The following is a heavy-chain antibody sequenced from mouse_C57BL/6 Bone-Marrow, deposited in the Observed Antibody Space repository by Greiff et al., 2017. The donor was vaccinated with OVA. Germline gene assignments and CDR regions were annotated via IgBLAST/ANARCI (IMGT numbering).Heavy chain of an antibody. CDR1: GYTFTDYE. J-gene: IGHJ3*01. CDR2: IDPETGGT. V-gene: IGHV1-15*01. D-gene: IGHD4-1*01. Sequence: VKLQESGAELVRPGASVTLSYKASGYTFTDYEMHWVKQTPVHGLEWIGAIDPETGGTAYNQKFKGKAILTADKSSSTAYMELRSLTSEDSAVYYCTRWAWEGGFAYWGQGTLVTVSA. CDR3: TRWAWEGGFAY.